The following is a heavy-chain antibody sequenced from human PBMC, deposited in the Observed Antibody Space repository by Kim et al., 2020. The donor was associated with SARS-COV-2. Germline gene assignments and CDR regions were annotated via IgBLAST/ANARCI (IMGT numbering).Heavy chain of an antibody. Sequence: GGSLRLSCAASGFTFTNAWMSWVRQAPGKGLEWVGRIKSKSDGGTTDYAAPVKGRVTISRDDSKNTLHLQMNSLKTEDTAVYYCTTWGGQDQVRGVMYWYFDLWGRGTLVTVSS. V-gene: IGHV3-15*01. CDR1: GFTFTNAW. J-gene: IGHJ2*01. D-gene: IGHD3-10*01. CDR2: IKSKSDGGTT. CDR3: TTWGGQDQVRGVMYWYFDL.